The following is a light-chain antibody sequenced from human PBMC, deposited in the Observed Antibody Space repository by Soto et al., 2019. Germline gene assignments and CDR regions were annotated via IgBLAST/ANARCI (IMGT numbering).Light chain of an antibody. J-gene: IGLJ3*02. CDR1: SSDVGSYNL. Sequence: QSALTQPASVSGSPGQSITISCTGTSSDVGSYNLVSWYQQHPGKAPKFMISEVTKRPSGVSTRFSGSKSGNTASLTISGLQAEDGSDYYCCSYAGSGTWVFGGGTKLTVL. CDR2: EVT. V-gene: IGLV2-23*02. CDR3: CSYAGSGTWV.